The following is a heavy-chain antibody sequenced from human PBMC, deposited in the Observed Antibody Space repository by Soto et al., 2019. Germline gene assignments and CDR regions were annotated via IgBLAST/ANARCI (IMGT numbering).Heavy chain of an antibody. CDR1: GYSFAGYW. D-gene: IGHD3-22*01. V-gene: IGHV5-10-1*01. J-gene: IGHJ4*02. CDR2: IDPSDSQT. CDR3: ARQIYDSDTGPNLEYYFAS. Sequence: PGESLRISCKGSGYSFAGYWITWVRQKPGKGLEWMGRIDPSDSQTYYSPSFRGHVTISVTKSITTVFLQWSSLRASDTAMYYCARQIYDSDTGPNLEYYFASWGQVTPATVSS.